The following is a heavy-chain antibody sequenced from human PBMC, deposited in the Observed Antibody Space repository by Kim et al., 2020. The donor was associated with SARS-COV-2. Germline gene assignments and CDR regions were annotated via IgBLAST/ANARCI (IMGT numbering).Heavy chain of an antibody. CDR3: AGHLEYYYYYMDV. J-gene: IGHJ6*03. Sequence: YNTSLTGRATISVDTSKNPFSLRLSSVTAADTAVYFCAGHLEYYYYYMDVWGKGTTVTVSS. V-gene: IGHV4-39*01.